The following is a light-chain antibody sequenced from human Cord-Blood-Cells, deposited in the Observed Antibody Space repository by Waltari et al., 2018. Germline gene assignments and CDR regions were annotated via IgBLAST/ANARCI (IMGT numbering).Light chain of an antibody. Sequence: DIQMTQSPSSLSAPVGDRVTITCRASQSSSRYLNWYQQKPGKAPKRLIYAASILQSGFPSMFSGSVSGTDFRLTVSSLQPEDFATYYCQQSYSTPPYACGQGTKLEIK. CDR3: QQSYSTPPYA. V-gene: IGKV1-39*01. CDR1: QSSSRY. J-gene: IGKJ2*01. CDR2: AAS.